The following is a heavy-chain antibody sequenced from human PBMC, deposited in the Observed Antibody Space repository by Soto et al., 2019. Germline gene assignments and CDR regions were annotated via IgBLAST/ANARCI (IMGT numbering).Heavy chain of an antibody. CDR1: GYSFTSYW. D-gene: IGHD3-16*01. V-gene: IGHV5-51*01. J-gene: IGHJ4*02. CDR3: AHESTGEFYN. CDR2: IYPSNSNT. Sequence: GESLKISWKGFGYSFTSYWIGWVRQMPGKGLEWMGIIYPSNSNTRYSPSFQGQVTISADTSISTVYLQWDSLKASDTAIYHCAHESTGEFYNRGQGAEVTISS.